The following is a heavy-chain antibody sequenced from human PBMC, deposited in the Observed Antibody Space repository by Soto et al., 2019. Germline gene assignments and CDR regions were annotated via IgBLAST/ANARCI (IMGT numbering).Heavy chain of an antibody. V-gene: IGHV1-18*01. D-gene: IGHD2-15*01. CDR2: ITPSNGNT. Sequence: QAQLVQSGPEVKKPGASVKVSCKASGYTFSTHGLSWVRQAPGQGLEWMGWITPSNGNTNYAQKLQGRLSMTTDTSTNTCCMEVRRLRSHDTAVYYCAGVRLCSGSSCDPSFGSSMWGQGTVVTVSS. CDR1: GYTFSTHG. J-gene: IGHJ3*02. CDR3: AGVRLCSGSSCDPSFGSSM.